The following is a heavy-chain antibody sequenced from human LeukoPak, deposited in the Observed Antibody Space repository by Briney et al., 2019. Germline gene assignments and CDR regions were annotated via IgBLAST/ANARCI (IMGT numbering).Heavy chain of an antibody. CDR3: ARARYCSGGSCLSYYGMDV. D-gene: IGHD2-15*01. CDR1: GGTFSSYA. CDR2: IIPIFGTA. V-gene: IGHV1-69*13. Sequence: SVKVSCKASGGTFSSYAISWVRQALGRGLEWMGGIIPIFGTANYAQKFQGRVTITADESTSTAYMELSSLRSEDTAVYYCARARYCSGGSCLSYYGMDVWGQGTTVTVSS. J-gene: IGHJ6*02.